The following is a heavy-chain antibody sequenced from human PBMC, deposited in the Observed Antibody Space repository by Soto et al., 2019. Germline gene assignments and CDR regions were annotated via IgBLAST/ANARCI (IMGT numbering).Heavy chain of an antibody. J-gene: IGHJ4*02. CDR2: IYYSGYT. V-gene: IGHV4-59*08. Sequence: SETLSLTCTVSKGSVSGYYWSWIRQSPGKGLEWIGYIYYSGYTNYNPSLKSRVTISVDTSKNQFSLKLSSVTAADTAVYYCARHHYDILTGYYLDYFDYWGQGTLVT. D-gene: IGHD3-9*01. CDR3: ARHHYDILTGYYLDYFDY. CDR1: KGSVSGYY.